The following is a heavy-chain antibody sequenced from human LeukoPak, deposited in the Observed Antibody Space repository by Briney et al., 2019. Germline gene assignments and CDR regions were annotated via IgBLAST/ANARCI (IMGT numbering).Heavy chain of an antibody. D-gene: IGHD2-8*02. CDR2: IKQDASEE. CDR3: ARDEHQFYHSGTGRFDY. J-gene: IGHJ4*02. CDR1: GFTFSYYW. Sequence: PGGSLRLSCAASGFTFSYYWMGWVRQAPGKGLEWVANIKQDASEEYYVDSVKGRFTISRDNAKNSLYLQMDSLRAEDTAVYYCARDEHQFYHSGTGRFDYWGQGTLVTVSS. V-gene: IGHV3-7*04.